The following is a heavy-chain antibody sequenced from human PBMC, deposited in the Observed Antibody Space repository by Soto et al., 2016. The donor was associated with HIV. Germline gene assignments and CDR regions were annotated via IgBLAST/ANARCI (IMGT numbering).Heavy chain of an antibody. CDR1: GYTFTGYY. CDR2: IKPNGGGT. J-gene: IGHJ4*02. Sequence: QVQLVQSGAEVKKPGASVKVSCKASGYTFTGYYIHWVRQAPGQGPEWMGWIKPNGGGTNYAQKFQGRVTMTRDTSINTAYMELSRVTSDDTAVYYCARGGSLSSSCPSVWGQGTLVTVSS. D-gene: IGHD6-13*01. CDR3: ARGGSLSSSCPSV. V-gene: IGHV1-2*02.